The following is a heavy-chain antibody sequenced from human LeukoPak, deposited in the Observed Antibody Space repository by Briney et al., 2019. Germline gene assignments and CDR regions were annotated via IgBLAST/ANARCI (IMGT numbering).Heavy chain of an antibody. CDR3: AIAGYSSGWFDY. J-gene: IGHJ4*02. D-gene: IGHD6-19*01. CDR1: GGSISSYY. V-gene: IGHV4-59*08. CDR2: IYYSGST. Sequence: SETLSLTCTVSGGSISSYYWSLIRQPPGKGLEWIGYIYYSGSTNYNPSLKSRVTISVDTSKNQFSLKLSSVTAADTAVYYCAIAGYSSGWFDYWGQGTLVTVSS.